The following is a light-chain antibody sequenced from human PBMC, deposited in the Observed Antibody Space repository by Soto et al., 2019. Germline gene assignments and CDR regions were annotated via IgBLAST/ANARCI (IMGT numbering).Light chain of an antibody. CDR3: QKYNSAPPGWT. Sequence: DIQMTQSPSSLSASVGDSVTITCRASQGIGNYLAWYQQRPGKVPEVLIYAASTLQSGVPSRFSGSGSGTDFTLNISSLQPEDVATYYCQKYNSAPPGWTFGQGTKVEIK. V-gene: IGKV1-27*01. CDR1: QGIGNY. J-gene: IGKJ1*01. CDR2: AAS.